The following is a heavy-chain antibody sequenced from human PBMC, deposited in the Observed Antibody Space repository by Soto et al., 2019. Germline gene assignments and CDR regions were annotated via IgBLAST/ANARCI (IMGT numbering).Heavy chain of an antibody. CDR3: AKGYYSGYDLAYFDY. Sequence: GGSLRLSCAASGFSFDYYAMTGVRQAAGKGLEWVSATSGSGDNTYYADSVKGRFTISRDNSKNTLYLQLNSLRAEDTAVYYCAKGYYSGYDLAYFDYWGQGTLVTVSS. V-gene: IGHV3-23*01. J-gene: IGHJ4*02. D-gene: IGHD5-12*01. CDR2: TSGSGDNT. CDR1: GFSFDYYA.